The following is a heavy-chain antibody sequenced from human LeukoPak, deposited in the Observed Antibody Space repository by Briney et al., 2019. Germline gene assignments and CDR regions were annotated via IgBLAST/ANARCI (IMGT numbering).Heavy chain of an antibody. CDR3: ARDQVLNGMDV. CDR2: IYYSGST. D-gene: IGHD2-8*02. V-gene: IGHV4-31*03. CDR1: GGSISSGGYD. Sequence: SETLSLTCTVSGGSISSGGYDWSWIRQHPGKGLEWIGYIYYSGSTYYNPSLKSRVTISVDTSKNQFSLKLSSVTAADTAVYYCARDQVLNGMDVWGQGTTVTVSS. J-gene: IGHJ6*02.